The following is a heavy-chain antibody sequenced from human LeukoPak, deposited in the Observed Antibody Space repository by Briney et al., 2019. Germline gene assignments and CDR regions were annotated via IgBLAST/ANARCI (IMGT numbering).Heavy chain of an antibody. CDR2: INQDGSEK. Sequence: PGGSLRLSCAASGFTFSSYSMNWVRQAPGKGLEWVANINQDGSEKYYVDSVKGRFTLSRDSAKNSLYLQMNSLRAEDTAVYYCARVTSGLDYWGQGTLVTVSS. D-gene: IGHD2/OR15-2a*01. V-gene: IGHV3-7*01. CDR3: ARVTSGLDY. J-gene: IGHJ4*02. CDR1: GFTFSSYS.